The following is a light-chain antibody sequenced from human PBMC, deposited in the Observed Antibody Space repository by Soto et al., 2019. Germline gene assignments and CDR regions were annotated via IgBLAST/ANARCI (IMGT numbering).Light chain of an antibody. Sequence: QSVLTQPASVSGSPGQSITISCTGTSSDVGGYNYVSWYQQHPGKAPKLIIYEVSNRPSGVSTRSSGYKSGNTASLTISGLQAEDEADYYCAAWDDSLNGRVVFGGGTQLTVL. CDR2: EVS. CDR3: AAWDDSLNGRVV. CDR1: SSDVGGYNY. V-gene: IGLV2-14*01. J-gene: IGLJ2*01.